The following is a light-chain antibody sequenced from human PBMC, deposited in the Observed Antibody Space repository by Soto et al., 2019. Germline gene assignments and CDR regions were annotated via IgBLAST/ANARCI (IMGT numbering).Light chain of an antibody. CDR3: QVWDSSSDPVV. J-gene: IGLJ2*01. CDR2: YDS. CDR1: NIGSKS. V-gene: IGLV3-21*04. Sequence: SYELTQPPSVSVAPGKTARITCGGNNIGSKSVNWYQQKPGQAPVLVIYYDSDRPSGIPERFSGSNSGNTATLTISRGEAGDEADYYCQVWDSSSDPVVFGGGTKLTVL.